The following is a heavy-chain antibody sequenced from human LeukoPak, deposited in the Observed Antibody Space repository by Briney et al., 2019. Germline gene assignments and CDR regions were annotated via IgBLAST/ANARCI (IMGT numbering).Heavy chain of an antibody. CDR2: ISNNGGYT. J-gene: IGHJ4*02. CDR3: STQLDSCSDCNCYVPY. Sequence: GGSLRLSCEAPGFTFRSSAMIWVRQAPGKGLEWVSAISNNGGYTYYADSVQGRFPTSRDNSKTTLCLHMNSLSAEGTAVYYYSTQLDSCSDCNCYVPYWRQRTLATVSS. V-gene: IGHV3-23*01. D-gene: IGHD2-15*01. CDR1: GFTFRSSA.